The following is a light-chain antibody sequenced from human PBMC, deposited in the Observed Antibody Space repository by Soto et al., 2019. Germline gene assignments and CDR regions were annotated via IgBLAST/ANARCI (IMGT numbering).Light chain of an antibody. J-gene: IGKJ4*01. CDR3: PQYGSSPLT. V-gene: IGKV3-20*01. CDR1: QSVRNGY. Sequence: EIVLTQSPGTLSLSPGERATLSCRASQSVRNGYLAWYQQKPGHAPRLLIDAASNRATGIADRVSGSGSGTDFTLTISRLEPEDCAVYYCPQYGSSPLTFGGGTKVELK. CDR2: AAS.